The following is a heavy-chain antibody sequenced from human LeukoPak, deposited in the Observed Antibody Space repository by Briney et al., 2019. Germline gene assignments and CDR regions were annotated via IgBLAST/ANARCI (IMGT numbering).Heavy chain of an antibody. CDR2: IYSSGST. J-gene: IGHJ3*02. CDR1: GGSLSSYY. CDR3: AREASYFGSSGVTNAFDI. V-gene: IGHV4-59*01. D-gene: IGHD3-22*01. Sequence: SETLSLTCIVSGGSLSSYYWRWIRQPPGKGLEWIGYIYSSGSTSYNPSLKSRVTISVDTSKNQFSLKLTSVTAADTAVYYCAREASYFGSSGVTNAFDIWGQGTMVTVSS.